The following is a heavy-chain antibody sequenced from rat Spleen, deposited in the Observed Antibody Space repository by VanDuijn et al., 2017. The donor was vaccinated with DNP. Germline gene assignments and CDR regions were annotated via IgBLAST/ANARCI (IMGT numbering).Heavy chain of an antibody. CDR1: GFTFSDYY. V-gene: IGHV5-22*01. D-gene: IGHD1-9*01. CDR3: ASHTYYGYDYFVY. Sequence: EVQLVESGGVLVQPGRSLKLSCAASGFTFSDYYMAWVRQAPKKGLEWVASISYEGSGSNYGDSVKGRFTISRDNAEGTLNLQMNSLRSEDTATYYCASHTYYGYDYFVYWGQGVMVTVSS. J-gene: IGHJ2*01. CDR2: ISYEGSGS.